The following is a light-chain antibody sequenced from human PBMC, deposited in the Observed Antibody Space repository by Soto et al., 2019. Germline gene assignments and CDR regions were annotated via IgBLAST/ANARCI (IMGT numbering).Light chain of an antibody. CDR1: QSVSNN. Sequence: EIVMTQSPATLSVSPGERATLSCRASQSVSNNLAWYQQKPGQAPRLLIYGASTRATGIPARFSGSGSGTEFTLIISSLQSEDFAVYFCQQYYEWVTFGGGTKAEIK. J-gene: IGKJ4*01. CDR3: QQYYEWVT. CDR2: GAS. V-gene: IGKV3-15*01.